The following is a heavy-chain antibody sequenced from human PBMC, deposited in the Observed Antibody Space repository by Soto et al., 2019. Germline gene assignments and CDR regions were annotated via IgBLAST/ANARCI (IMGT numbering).Heavy chain of an antibody. V-gene: IGHV5-51*01. CDR3: ATLDRSITYSGFDY. Sequence: PGESLKISCNGYGNSFNTNWIAWVRQTPGKGLECMGIIYPGDSHTKNSPSFQGQVTISADKSIRTAYLQWSSLKASDSAMYYCATLDRSITYSGFDYWGQGTLVTVSS. D-gene: IGHD3-10*01. CDR1: GNSFNTNW. J-gene: IGHJ4*02. CDR2: IYPGDSHT.